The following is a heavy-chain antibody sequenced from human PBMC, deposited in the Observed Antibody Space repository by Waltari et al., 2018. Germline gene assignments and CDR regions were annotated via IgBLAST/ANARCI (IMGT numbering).Heavy chain of an antibody. J-gene: IGHJ3*02. CDR1: GYSISSGYY. CDR3: ARIYDAI. V-gene: IGHV4-38-2*02. CDR2: IYHSGNT. Sequence: QVQLQESGPGLVKPSETLSLMCTVSGYSISSGYYWGWIRQTPGKGPEWSGSIYHSGNTRYNPSLRGRVIKSVDPSKNQFALKLSSVTAADTAVYYCARIYDAIWGQGTMVTVFS. D-gene: IGHD5-12*01.